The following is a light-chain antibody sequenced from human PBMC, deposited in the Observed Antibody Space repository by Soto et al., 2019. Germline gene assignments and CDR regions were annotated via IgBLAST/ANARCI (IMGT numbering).Light chain of an antibody. CDR1: SSDVGSYNL. CDR3: CSYAGSSTSGVNV. CDR2: EGS. V-gene: IGLV2-23*01. J-gene: IGLJ1*01. Sequence: QSVLTQPASVSGSPGQSITISCTGTSSDVGSYNLVSWYQQHPGKAPKLMIYEGSKRPSGVSNRFSGSKSGNTASLTISGLKAEDEADYYCCSYAGSSTSGVNVFGTGPKVTVL.